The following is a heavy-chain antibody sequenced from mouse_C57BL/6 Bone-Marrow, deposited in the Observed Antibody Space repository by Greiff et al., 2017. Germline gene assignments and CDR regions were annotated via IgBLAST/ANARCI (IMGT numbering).Heavy chain of an antibody. V-gene: IGHV5-6*01. J-gene: IGHJ4*01. CDR1: GFTFSSYG. CDR2: ISSGGSYT. CDR3: ARPHYDYEDYYAMDY. D-gene: IGHD1-1*01. Sequence: DVHLVESGGDLVKPGGSLKLSCAASGFTFSSYGMSWVRQTPDKRLEWVATISSGGSYTYYPDSVKGRFTISKDNAKNTLSLQMSSLKSEDTAMYYCARPHYDYEDYYAMDYWGQGTSVTVSS.